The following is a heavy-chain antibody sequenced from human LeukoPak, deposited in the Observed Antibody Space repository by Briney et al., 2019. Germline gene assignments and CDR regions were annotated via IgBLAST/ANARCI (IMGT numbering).Heavy chain of an antibody. Sequence: SETLSLTRTVSGGSISSYYWSWIRQPPGKGLEWIGYIYYSGSTNYNPSLKSRVTISVDTSKNQFSLKLSSVTAADTAVYYCATSLGYVFDYWGQGTLVTVSS. CDR3: ATSLGYVFDY. D-gene: IGHD5-18*01. V-gene: IGHV4-59*01. CDR1: GGSISSYY. CDR2: IYYSGST. J-gene: IGHJ4*02.